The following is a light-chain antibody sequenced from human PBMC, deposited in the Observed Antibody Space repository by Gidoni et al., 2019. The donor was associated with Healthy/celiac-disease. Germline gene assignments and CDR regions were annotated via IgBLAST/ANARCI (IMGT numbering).Light chain of an antibody. Sequence: DIQLPQSPSSLSASVGDRVTITCRASQSISSYLNWYQQKPGKAPQILIYAASSLQSGVPSRFSGRGSGTDFTLTISSLQPGDFATYYCQQSYSTLLTFXGXTKVEIK. CDR1: QSISSY. J-gene: IGKJ4*01. V-gene: IGKV1-39*01. CDR3: QQSYSTLLT. CDR2: AAS.